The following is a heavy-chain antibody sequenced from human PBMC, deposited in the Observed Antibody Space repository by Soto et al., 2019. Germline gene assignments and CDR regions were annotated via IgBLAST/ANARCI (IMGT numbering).Heavy chain of an antibody. CDR1: GFSLSTSGVG. D-gene: IGHD3-10*01. V-gene: IGHV2-5*02. CDR2: IYWDDDK. CDR3: AHRTSLVTMVRGVINGFDY. Sequence: QITLKESGPTLVKPTQTLTLTCTFSGFSLSTSGVGVGWIRQPPGKALEWLPLIYWDDDKRYSPSQKSRLTITKDTSKKQVVLTMTNIDPVDTATYYCAHRTSLVTMVRGVINGFDYWGQGTLVTVSS. J-gene: IGHJ4*02.